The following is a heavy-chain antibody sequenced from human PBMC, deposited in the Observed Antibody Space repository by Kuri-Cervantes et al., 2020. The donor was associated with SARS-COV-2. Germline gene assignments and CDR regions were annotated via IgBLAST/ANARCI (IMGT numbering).Heavy chain of an antibody. D-gene: IGHD2-2*02. J-gene: IGHJ6*02. CDR1: GGSISSRSYY. V-gene: IGHV4-39*01. Sequence: ESLKISCTVSGGSISSRSYYWGWIRQPPGKGLEWIGSIYYSGSTYYNPSLKSRVTISVDTSKNQFSLKLSSVTAADTAVYYCARLGLGYCSSTSCYTKYSNGVDYYYYYGMDVWGQGTTVTVSS. CDR3: ARLGLGYCSSTSCYTKYSNGVDYYYYYGMDV. CDR2: IYYSGST.